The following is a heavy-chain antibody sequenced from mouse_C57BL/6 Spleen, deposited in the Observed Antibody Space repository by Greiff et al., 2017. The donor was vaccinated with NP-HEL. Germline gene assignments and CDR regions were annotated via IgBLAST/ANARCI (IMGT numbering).Heavy chain of an antibody. CDR3: ERNYYDYVPFAY. Sequence: QVQLQQSGAELAKPGASVKLSCKASGYTFTSYWMHWVKQRPGQGLEWIGYINPSSGYTKYNQTFKDKATLTADKSSSTAYMQLSSLTYEDSAVYYCERNYYDYVPFAYWGQGTLVTVSA. D-gene: IGHD2-4*01. V-gene: IGHV1-7*01. CDR1: GYTFTSYW. J-gene: IGHJ3*01. CDR2: INPSSGYT.